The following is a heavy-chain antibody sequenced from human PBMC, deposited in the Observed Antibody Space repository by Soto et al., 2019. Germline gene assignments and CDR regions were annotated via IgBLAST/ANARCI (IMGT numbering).Heavy chain of an antibody. CDR3: ARDFGTGQWLVPGY. Sequence: QVQLVESGGGLVKPGGSLRLSCAASGFTFSDYYMSWIRQGPGKGLEWVSYISSRGNTKYYADSVKGRFTISRDNAKNSLYLQMNSLRAEDTAVYYCARDFGTGQWLVPGYWGQGTLVTVSS. D-gene: IGHD6-19*01. J-gene: IGHJ4*02. CDR1: GFTFSDYY. V-gene: IGHV3-11*01. CDR2: ISSRGNTK.